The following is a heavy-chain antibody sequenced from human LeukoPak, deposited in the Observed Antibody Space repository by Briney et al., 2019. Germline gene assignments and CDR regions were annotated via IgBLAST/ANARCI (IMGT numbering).Heavy chain of an antibody. CDR2: IHDSGRT. J-gene: IGHJ5*01. CDR1: GGSFRNYW. D-gene: IGHD3-22*01. CDR3: VRGGYWTFDS. V-gene: IGHV4-34*01. Sequence: SETLSLTCAVYGGSFRNYWWTWIRQPPGKGVEWIGEIHDSGRTNYNPSLKSRVTISVDTSKNQFSLKLSSVIAADTAVYFCVRGGYWTFDSWGQGILVTVSS.